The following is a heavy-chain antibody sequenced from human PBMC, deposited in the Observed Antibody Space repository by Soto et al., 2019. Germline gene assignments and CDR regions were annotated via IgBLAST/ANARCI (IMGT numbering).Heavy chain of an antibody. V-gene: IGHV1-46*01. D-gene: IGHD6-13*01. CDR3: ARDHGSWYIDS. J-gene: IGHJ5*01. CDR1: GYTFTSYY. Sequence: VASVKVSCKASGYTFTSYYMHWVRQAPGQGLEWMGIINPTGGSTSYAQKFQGRVTMTRDTSTSTVYMELSSLRSEDTAVYYCARDHGSWYIDSWGQGTLVTVSS. CDR2: INPTGGST.